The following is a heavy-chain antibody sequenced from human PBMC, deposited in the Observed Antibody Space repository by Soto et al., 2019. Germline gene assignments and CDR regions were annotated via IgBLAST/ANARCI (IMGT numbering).Heavy chain of an antibody. D-gene: IGHD2-8*01. CDR1: GFTLSNYG. CDR3: VKEKTPRVSHSLDI. V-gene: IGHV3-30*18. J-gene: IGHJ3*02. Sequence: GQARRSDCVTSGFTLSNYGMQGVRQASGKGLEWVAVISYGGGAQYYADSVKGRFTISRDNSKNTLSLEMNSLRAEDTAVYYCVKEKTPRVSHSLDIWGQGIMVTVS. CDR2: ISYGGGAQ.